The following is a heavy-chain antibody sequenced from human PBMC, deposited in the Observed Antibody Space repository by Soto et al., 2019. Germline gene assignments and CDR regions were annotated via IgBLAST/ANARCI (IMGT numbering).Heavy chain of an antibody. CDR2: IYYSGST. Sequence: SETXSLTCTVSGGSISSYYWSWIRQPPGKGLEWIGYIYYSGSTNYNPSLKSRVTISVDTSKNQFSLKLSSVTAADTAVHYCARDQIVVVPAAISHYYYYGMDVWGQGTTVTVSS. D-gene: IGHD2-2*01. V-gene: IGHV4-59*12. CDR1: GGSISSYY. J-gene: IGHJ6*02. CDR3: ARDQIVVVPAAISHYYYYGMDV.